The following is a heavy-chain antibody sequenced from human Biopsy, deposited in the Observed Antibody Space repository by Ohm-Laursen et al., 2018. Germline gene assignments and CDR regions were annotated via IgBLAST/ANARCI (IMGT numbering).Heavy chain of an antibody. CDR2: IYYSGST. V-gene: IGHV4-59*08. Sequence: SETLSLTCPVSGGSISSDYWSWIRQTPGKGLEWIGYIYYSGSTNYNPSLKSRVTVSVDTSKNQFSLKLTSVTAADTAVYYCARVAGGYAYYYGMDVWGQGTTVIVSS. CDR1: GGSISSDY. J-gene: IGHJ6*02. D-gene: IGHD5-12*01. CDR3: ARVAGGYAYYYGMDV.